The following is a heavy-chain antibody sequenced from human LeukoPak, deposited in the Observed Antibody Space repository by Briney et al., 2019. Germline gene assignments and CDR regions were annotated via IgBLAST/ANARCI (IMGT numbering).Heavy chain of an antibody. CDR3: ARARGDPGDAFDI. CDR2: IRYDGSNT. J-gene: IGHJ3*02. Sequence: PGGSLRLSCAASGVIFSSYGMHWVRQAPGKGLEWVAFIRYDGSNTYYADSVKGRFTISRDNSKNTLYLQMNSLRAEDTAVYYCARARGDPGDAFDIWGQGTMVTVSS. CDR1: GVIFSSYG. V-gene: IGHV3-30*02. D-gene: IGHD7-27*01.